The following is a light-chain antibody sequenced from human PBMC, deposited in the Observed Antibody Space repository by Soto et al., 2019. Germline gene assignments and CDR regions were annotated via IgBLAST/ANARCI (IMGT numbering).Light chain of an antibody. CDR3: QQYGSSP. J-gene: IGKJ5*01. CDR2: GAS. V-gene: IGKV3-20*01. CDR1: QSVSSSY. Sequence: EIVLTQSPGTLSLSPGERATLSCRASQSVSSSYLAWYQQKPGQAPRLLLYGASSRATGIPDRFSGSGSGTDFTLTLSRLEPEDFAVYYCQQYGSSPFGQETRLEIQ.